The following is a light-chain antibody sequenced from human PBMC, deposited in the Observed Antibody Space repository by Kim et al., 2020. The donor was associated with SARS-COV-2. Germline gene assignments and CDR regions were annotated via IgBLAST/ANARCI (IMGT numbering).Light chain of an antibody. CDR3: LQDYNYPWT. Sequence: ASVGDRVTITCRASQDIKSDLSWYQQKPGKAPKVLNYAASSLQSGVPLRFSGSGSGTGFTLTISSLQPEDFATYYCLQDYNYPWTFGQGTKVDIK. CDR2: AAS. J-gene: IGKJ1*01. CDR1: QDIKSD. V-gene: IGKV1-6*01.